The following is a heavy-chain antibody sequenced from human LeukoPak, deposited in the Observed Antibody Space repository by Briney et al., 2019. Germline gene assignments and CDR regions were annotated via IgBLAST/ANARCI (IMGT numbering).Heavy chain of an antibody. CDR3: ARVDGYNYFDY. CDR1: GGSISSYY. J-gene: IGHJ4*02. V-gene: IGHV4-59*12. CDR2: IYNSGST. Sequence: SETLSLTCTVSGGSISSYYWSWIRQPPGKGLEWIGNIYNSGSTNYNPSLKSRVTISVDTSKNQFSLKLSSVIAADTAVYYCARVDGYNYFDYWGQGTLVTVSS. D-gene: IGHD5-24*01.